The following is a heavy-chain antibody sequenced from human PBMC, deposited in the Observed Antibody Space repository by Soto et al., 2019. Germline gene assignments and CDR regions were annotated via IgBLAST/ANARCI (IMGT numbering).Heavy chain of an antibody. CDR1: GGSLSGYY. CDR2: IKDGGYT. D-gene: IGHD5-12*01. Sequence: QVQLQQWGAGLLKPSETLSLNCAVNGGSLSGYYWSWIRQPPGKGLEWIGEIKDGGYTNYSPSLKRRATISSDGSNNQLSLRLNSVTAADTGVYYCARGHEGGVATHWDQGALVTVSS. V-gene: IGHV4-34*01. CDR3: ARGHEGGVATH. J-gene: IGHJ4*02.